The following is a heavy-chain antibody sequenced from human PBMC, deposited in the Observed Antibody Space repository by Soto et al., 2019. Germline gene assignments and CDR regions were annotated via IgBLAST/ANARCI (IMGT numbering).Heavy chain of an antibody. CDR2: IRGSGGST. Sequence: GGSLRLSCVASGFTFSDYAMSWVRRAPGKGLEWVSGIRGSGGSTDYADSVKGRFTISRDSSKNTLFLQMNSLRAEDTAVYYCASPLYAYCGGDCLNFFDYGGQGTLVTVSS. J-gene: IGHJ4*02. V-gene: IGHV3-23*01. D-gene: IGHD2-21*02. CDR1: GFTFSDYA. CDR3: ASPLYAYCGGDCLNFFDY.